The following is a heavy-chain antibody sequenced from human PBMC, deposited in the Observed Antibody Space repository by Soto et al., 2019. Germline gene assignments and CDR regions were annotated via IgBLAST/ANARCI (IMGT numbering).Heavy chain of an antibody. J-gene: IGHJ6*02. D-gene: IGHD3-3*01. Sequence: TLSLTCTVSGGSISSGGYYWSWIRQHPGKGLEWIGYIYYSGSTYYNPSLKSRVTISVDTSKNQFSLKLSSVTAADTAVYYCARDNPLKNYDFWSGYYGSYGMDVWGQGTTVTVSS. CDR1: GGSISSGGYY. CDR2: IYYSGST. V-gene: IGHV4-31*03. CDR3: ARDNPLKNYDFWSGYYGSYGMDV.